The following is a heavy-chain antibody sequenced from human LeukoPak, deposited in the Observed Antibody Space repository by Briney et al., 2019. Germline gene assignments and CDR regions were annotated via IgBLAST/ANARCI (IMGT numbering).Heavy chain of an antibody. CDR3: AKEYCSSTSCPYDY. J-gene: IGHJ4*02. CDR1: GFTVSSNF. Sequence: GGSLRLSCAASGFTVSSNFLTWVRQAPGKGLEWVSVIYSGGSTDHADSVKGRFTISRDNSKNTLYLQMNSLRAEDTAVYYCAKEYCSSTSCPYDYWGQGTLVTVPS. V-gene: IGHV3-66*01. D-gene: IGHD2-2*01. CDR2: IYSGGST.